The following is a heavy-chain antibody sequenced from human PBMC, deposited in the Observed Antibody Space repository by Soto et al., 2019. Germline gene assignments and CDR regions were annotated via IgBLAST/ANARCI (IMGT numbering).Heavy chain of an antibody. CDR1: GFTFSSYG. V-gene: IGHV3-30*18. CDR3: AKGGGFGVVIEYYYGMDV. Sequence: PGGSLRLSCAASGFTFSSYGMHWVRQAPGKGLEWVAVISYDGSNKYYADSVKGRFTISRDNSKNTLYLQMNSLRAEDTAVYYCAKGGGFGVVIEYYYGMDVWGQGTTVTVSS. D-gene: IGHD3-3*01. J-gene: IGHJ6*02. CDR2: ISYDGSNK.